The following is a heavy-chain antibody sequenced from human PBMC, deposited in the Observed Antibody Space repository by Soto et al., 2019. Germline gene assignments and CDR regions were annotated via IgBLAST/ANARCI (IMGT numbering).Heavy chain of an antibody. CDR1: GFTFSSYG. V-gene: IGHV3-30*18. J-gene: IGHJ3*02. D-gene: IGHD6-25*01. Sequence: PGGSLRLSCAASGFTFSSYGMHWVRQAPGKGLEWVAVISYDGSNKYYADSVKGRFTISRDNSKNTLYLQMNSLRAEDTAVYYCAKGGGAGAFDIWGQGTMVTVSS. CDR3: AKGGGAGAFDI. CDR2: ISYDGSNK.